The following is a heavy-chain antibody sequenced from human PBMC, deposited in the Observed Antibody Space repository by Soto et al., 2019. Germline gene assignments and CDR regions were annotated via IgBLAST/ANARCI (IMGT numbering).Heavy chain of an antibody. J-gene: IGHJ4*02. Sequence: QVQLQESGPGLVKPSQTLSLTCTVSGGSISSGGYYWSWIRQHQGKGLEWIGYIYYSGSTYYNPYLKSRVTISVDTSKNQFSLKLSSVTAADTAVYYCARDHHGSGSYYNYWGQGTLVTVSS. V-gene: IGHV4-31*03. CDR2: IYYSGST. CDR3: ARDHHGSGSYYNY. CDR1: GGSISSGGYY. D-gene: IGHD3-10*01.